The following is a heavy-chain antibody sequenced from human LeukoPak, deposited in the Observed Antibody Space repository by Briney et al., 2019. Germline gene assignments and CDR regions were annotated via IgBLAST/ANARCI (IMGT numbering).Heavy chain of an antibody. Sequence: SQTLSLTCTVSGGSISSGTYYWYWIRQPAGKGLEWIGRIYTSGITNYNPSLKSRVTISVDTSKNQFSLKLSSVTAADTAVYYCARDKRVAVAGTYIYYYYMDVWGNGTTVTISS. CDR3: ARDKRVAVAGTYIYYYYMDV. D-gene: IGHD6-19*01. CDR2: IYTSGIT. J-gene: IGHJ6*03. V-gene: IGHV4-61*02. CDR1: GGSISSGTYY.